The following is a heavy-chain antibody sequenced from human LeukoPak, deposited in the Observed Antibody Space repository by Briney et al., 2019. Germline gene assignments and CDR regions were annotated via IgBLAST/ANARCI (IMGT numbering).Heavy chain of an antibody. J-gene: IGHJ4*02. V-gene: IGHV1-18*01. Sequence: ASVKVSCKASGYTFTSYGISWVRQAPGQGLEWMGWISAYNGNTNYAQKFQGRVTITADKSTSTAYMELSSLRSEDTAVYYCARDRLGSSWYEIYYFDYWGQGTLVAVSP. D-gene: IGHD6-13*01. CDR3: ARDRLGSSWYEIYYFDY. CDR2: ISAYNGNT. CDR1: GYTFTSYG.